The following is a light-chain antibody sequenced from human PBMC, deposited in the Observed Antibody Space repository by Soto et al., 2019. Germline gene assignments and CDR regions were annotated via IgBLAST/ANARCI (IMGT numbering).Light chain of an antibody. CDR3: SSYTSSSTLGV. V-gene: IGLV2-14*01. CDR2: EVS. J-gene: IGLJ1*01. Sequence: QSALTQPASVSGSPGQSITISCAGTSSDVGGYNYVSWYQQHPGKAPKLMIYEVSSRPSGASNRFSGSKSGNTASLTISGLQAEDEADYYCSSYTSSSTLGVFGTGTKLTVL. CDR1: SSDVGGYNY.